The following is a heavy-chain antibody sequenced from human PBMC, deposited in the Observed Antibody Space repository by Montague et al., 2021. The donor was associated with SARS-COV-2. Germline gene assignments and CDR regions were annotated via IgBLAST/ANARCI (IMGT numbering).Heavy chain of an antibody. Sequence: SLRLSCAASGFTFSSYSMNWVRQAPGKGLEWVSSISRSRSYIYYADSVKGRFTISRDNAKNSLYPQMNSLRAEDTAVYYCASSRAAGTVYYYYGMDVWGQGTTVTVSS. CDR1: GFTFSSYS. CDR3: ASSRAAGTVYYYYGMDV. J-gene: IGHJ6*02. D-gene: IGHD6-13*01. V-gene: IGHV3-21*01. CDR2: ISRSRSYI.